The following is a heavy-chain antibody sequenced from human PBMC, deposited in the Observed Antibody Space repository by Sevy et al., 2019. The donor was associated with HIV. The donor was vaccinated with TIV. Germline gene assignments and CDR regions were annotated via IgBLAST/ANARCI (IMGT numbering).Heavy chain of an antibody. CDR3: AVTKDYYDSSGYPFDY. J-gene: IGHJ4*02. CDR1: GYTLTQFS. CDR2: FDPEDDET. V-gene: IGHV1-24*01. D-gene: IGHD3-22*01. Sequence: ASVKVSCKVSGYTLTQFSMHWVRQAPGKGLEWMATFDPEDDETIYAQRLQGRVPMTEDTFTDTAYMELSSLRSDDTAVYYCAVTKDYYDSSGYPFDYWGQGSLVTVSS.